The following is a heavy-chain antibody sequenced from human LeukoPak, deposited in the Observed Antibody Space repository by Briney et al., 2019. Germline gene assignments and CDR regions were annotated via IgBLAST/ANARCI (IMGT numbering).Heavy chain of an antibody. Sequence: SETLSLTCTVSGGSISSYYWSWIRQPAGKGLEWIGRIYTSGSTNYNPSLKSRVTMSVDTSKNQFSLKLSSVTAADTAVYYCARDVIDFWSGHTDYHFDYWGQGTLVTVSP. D-gene: IGHD3-3*01. V-gene: IGHV4-4*07. J-gene: IGHJ4*02. CDR3: ARDVIDFWSGHTDYHFDY. CDR1: GGSISSYY. CDR2: IYTSGST.